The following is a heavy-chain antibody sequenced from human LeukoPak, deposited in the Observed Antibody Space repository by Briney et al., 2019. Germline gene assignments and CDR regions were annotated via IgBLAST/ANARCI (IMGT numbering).Heavy chain of an antibody. J-gene: IGHJ1*01. CDR1: GGSISSSTSY. Sequence: SETLSLTCTVSGGSISSSTSYWGWIRQPPGKGLEWIGSSYYSGSTYYNPSLKSRVTISVDKSNNHFSLRLTSVTAADTAVYYCATNGWYCLDHWGQGALVTVSS. V-gene: IGHV4-39*02. D-gene: IGHD6-19*01. CDR3: ATNGWYCLDH. CDR2: SYYSGST.